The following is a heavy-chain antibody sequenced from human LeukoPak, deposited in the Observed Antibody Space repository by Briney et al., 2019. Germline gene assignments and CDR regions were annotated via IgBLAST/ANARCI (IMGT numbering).Heavy chain of an antibody. CDR2: IYGDGKTT. CDR3: ARTTDGYYYYYYYMDV. CDR1: GFMLSRDW. Sequence: GGSLRLSCAASGFMLSRDWMSCVRQAPGRGLEWVANIYGDGKTTQYADSVRGRITISRDNAKNSLYLQMNSLRAEDTAVYSCARTTDGYYYYYYYMDVWGKGTTVTVSS. J-gene: IGHJ6*03. V-gene: IGHV3-7*01. D-gene: IGHD4-17*01.